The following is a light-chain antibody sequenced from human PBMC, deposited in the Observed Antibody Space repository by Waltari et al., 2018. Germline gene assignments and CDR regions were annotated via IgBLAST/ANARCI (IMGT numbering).Light chain of an antibody. CDR3: QYYDNLPMFT. CDR1: QDIGDY. CDR2: KTS. V-gene: IGKV1-33*01. J-gene: IGKJ2*01. Sequence: DIQLTQSPSSLAASVGDRVTLTCRASQDIGDYLNWYQQQPGKAPKLLIYKTSILKTGVPSRFSGGASRTDYTLTITNLQPEDIATYYCQYYDNLPMFTFGPGTRVEIK.